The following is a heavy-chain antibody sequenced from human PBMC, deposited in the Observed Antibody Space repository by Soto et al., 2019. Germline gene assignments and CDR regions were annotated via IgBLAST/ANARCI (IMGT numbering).Heavy chain of an antibody. J-gene: IGHJ3*02. CDR2: ISSSSSYI. V-gene: IGHV3-21*01. D-gene: IGHD4-4*01. Sequence: GGSLRLSCAASGFTFSSYSMNWVRQAPGKGLEWVSSISSSSSYIYYADSVKGRFTISRDNAKNSLYLQMNSLRAEDTAVYYCARDPSRGSVTIPDDAFDIWGQGTMVTVSS. CDR3: ARDPSRGSVTIPDDAFDI. CDR1: GFTFSSYS.